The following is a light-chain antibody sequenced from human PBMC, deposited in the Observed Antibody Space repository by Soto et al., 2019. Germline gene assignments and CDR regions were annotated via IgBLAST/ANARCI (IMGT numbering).Light chain of an antibody. Sequence: QSVLTQPPSVSGAPGQRVTISCTGSSSNIGAGYDVHWYQQLPGTAPKLLIYGNSNRPSGVPDRFSGSKSGTSASLATTGLQAEDEADYYCQSYDSSRVVFGGGTKLTVL. CDR1: SSNIGAGYD. V-gene: IGLV1-40*01. CDR2: GNS. CDR3: QSYDSSRVV. J-gene: IGLJ2*01.